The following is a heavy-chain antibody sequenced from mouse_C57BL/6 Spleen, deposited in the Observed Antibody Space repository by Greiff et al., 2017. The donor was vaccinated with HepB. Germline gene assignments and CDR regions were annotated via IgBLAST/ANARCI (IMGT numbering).Heavy chain of an antibody. CDR2: VDPSDSYT. CDR3: ARSGGWFDY. CDR1: GYTFTSYW. V-gene: IGHV1-50*01. J-gene: IGHJ2*01. Sequence: SCKASGYTFTSYWMQWVKQRPGQGLEWIGEVDPSDSYTNYNQKFMGKATLTVDTSSSTAYMQLSSLTSEDSAVYYCARSGGWFDYWGQGTTLTVSS. D-gene: IGHD1-1*02.